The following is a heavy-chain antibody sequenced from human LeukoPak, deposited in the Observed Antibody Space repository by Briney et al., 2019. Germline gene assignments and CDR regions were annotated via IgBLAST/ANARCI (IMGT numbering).Heavy chain of an antibody. J-gene: IGHJ4*02. CDR2: ISSSSSTI. V-gene: IGHV3-48*01. Sequence: GGSLRLSCAASGFTFSSYSMNWVRQAPGKGLEWVSYISSSSSTIYYADSVKGRFTISRDNAKNSLYLQMNSLRAEDTAVYYCARDLVGASLLWGQGTLVTVSS. CDR3: ARDLVGASLL. D-gene: IGHD1-26*01. CDR1: GFTFSSYS.